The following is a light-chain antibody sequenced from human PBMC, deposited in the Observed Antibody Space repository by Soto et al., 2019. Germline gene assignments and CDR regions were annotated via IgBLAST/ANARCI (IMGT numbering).Light chain of an antibody. CDR1: YSDIGDYKY. V-gene: IGLV2-8*01. J-gene: IGLJ2*01. Sequence: QSVLTQPPSASGSPGQSVTISCAEPYSDIGDYKYVSWYQQHPGKVPKLIIFEVTERPSGVPDRFSGSKSGYTASLTVSDLQPADEAVYYCSSYSGTNSNVIFGGGTKLTVL. CDR3: SSYSGTNSNVI. CDR2: EVT.